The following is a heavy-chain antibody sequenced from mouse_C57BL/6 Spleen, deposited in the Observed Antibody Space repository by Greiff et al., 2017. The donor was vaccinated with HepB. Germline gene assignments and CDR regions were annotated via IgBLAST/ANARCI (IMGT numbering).Heavy chain of an antibody. CDR3: ARRRDYDYAMDY. CDR1: GYTFTSYG. D-gene: IGHD2-4*01. CDR2: IYPRSGNT. J-gene: IGHJ4*01. V-gene: IGHV1-81*01. Sequence: VQLQQSGAELARPGASVKLSCKASGYTFTSYGISWVKQRTGQGLEWIGEIYPRSGNTYYNEKFKGKATLTADKSSITAYPELRSLTSEDSAVYFCARRRDYDYAMDYWGQGTSVTVSS.